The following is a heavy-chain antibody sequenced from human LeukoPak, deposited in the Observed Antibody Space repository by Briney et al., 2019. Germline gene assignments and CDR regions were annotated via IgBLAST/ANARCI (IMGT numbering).Heavy chain of an antibody. V-gene: IGHV1-2*02. D-gene: IGHD2-2*01. CDR1: GYTFTSYA. J-gene: IGHJ4*02. CDR2: INPNSGDK. Sequence: AAPVKVSCKASGYTFTSYAMNWVRQAPGQGLEWMGWINPNSGDKSYAQKFQGRVTMTRDTSIGTAYMELSRLTSDDTAVYYCAREGLYCSSDSCYLIYWGQGTLVTVSS. CDR3: AREGLYCSSDSCYLIY.